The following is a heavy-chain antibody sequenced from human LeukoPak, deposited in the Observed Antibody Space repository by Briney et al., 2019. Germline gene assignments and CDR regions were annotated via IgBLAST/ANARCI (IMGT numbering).Heavy chain of an antibody. CDR2: ISWTGGRT. D-gene: IGHD5/OR15-5a*01. CDR3: AKGVGIASTSGPFAY. Sequence: GGSLRLSCAASGFTFDDYAMHWARQSPGKGLECLSLISWTGGRTYYAHSVRGRFTISRDNSKNSLYLQMKSLGVEDTALYYCAKGVGIASTSGPFAYWGQGTLVTVSS. V-gene: IGHV3-43D*03. CDR1: GFTFDDYA. J-gene: IGHJ4*02.